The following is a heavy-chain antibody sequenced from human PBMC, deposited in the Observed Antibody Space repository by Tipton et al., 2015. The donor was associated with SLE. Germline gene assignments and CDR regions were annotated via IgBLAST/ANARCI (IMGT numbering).Heavy chain of an antibody. CDR2: IYHSGST. CDR3: ARDLLPGYFDL. V-gene: IGHV4-38-2*02. CDR1: GYFISSGYY. Sequence: TLSLTCAVSGYFISSGYYWGWIRQPPGKGLEWIGSIYHSGSTYYNPSLKSRVTISVDTSKNQFSLKLSSVTAADTAVYYCARDLLPGYFDLWGRGTLVTVSS. J-gene: IGHJ2*01.